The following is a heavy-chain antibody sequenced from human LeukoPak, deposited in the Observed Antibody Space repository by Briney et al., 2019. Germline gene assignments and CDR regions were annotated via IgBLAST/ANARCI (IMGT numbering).Heavy chain of an antibody. J-gene: IGHJ6*03. Sequence: PGGSLRLSCAASGFTFSSYAMSWVRQAPGKGLERVTTISGSGGSTYYADSVKGRFTISRDNSKNTLYLQMNSLRAEDTAVYYCAKGKGAARPPYYYYYYMDVWGKGTTVTVSS. CDR1: GFTFSSYA. CDR2: ISGSGGST. CDR3: AKGKGAARPPYYYYYYMDV. D-gene: IGHD6-6*01. V-gene: IGHV3-23*01.